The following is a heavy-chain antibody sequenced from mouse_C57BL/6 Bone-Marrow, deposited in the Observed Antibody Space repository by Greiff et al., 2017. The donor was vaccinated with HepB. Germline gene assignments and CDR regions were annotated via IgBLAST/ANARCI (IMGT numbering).Heavy chain of an antibody. D-gene: IGHD4-1*01. V-gene: IGHV1-82*01. Sequence: LVESGPELVKPGASVKISCKASGYAFSSSWMNWVKQRPGKGLEWIGRIYPGDGDTNYNGKFKGKATLTADKSSSTAYMQLSSLTSEDSAVYFCARSGLTGPYAMDDWGQVTSVTVSS. CDR1: GYAFSSSW. CDR3: ARSGLTGPYAMDD. J-gene: IGHJ4*01. CDR2: IYPGDGDT.